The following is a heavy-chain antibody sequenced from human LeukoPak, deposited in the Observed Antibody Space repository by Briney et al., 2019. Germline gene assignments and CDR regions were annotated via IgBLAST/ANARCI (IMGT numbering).Heavy chain of an antibody. Sequence: ASVKVSCKASGYTFTGYYMHWVRQAPGQGLEWMGWINPNSGGTSYAQKFQGRVNMTRDTSISTAYMELSRLRSDDTAVYYCARDRRVYYDSSGYSWWSFDYWGQGTLVTVSS. CDR1: GYTFTGYY. CDR2: INPNSGGT. D-gene: IGHD3-22*01. J-gene: IGHJ4*02. CDR3: ARDRRVYYDSSGYSWWSFDY. V-gene: IGHV1-2*02.